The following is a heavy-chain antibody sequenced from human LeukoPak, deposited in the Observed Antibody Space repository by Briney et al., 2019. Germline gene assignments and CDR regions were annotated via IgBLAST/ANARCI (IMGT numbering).Heavy chain of an antibody. V-gene: IGHV3-30*18. J-gene: IGHJ4*02. CDR1: GFTFSSYG. Sequence: GRSLRLSCAASGFTFSSYGMHWVRQAPGKGLEWVAVISYDGSNKYYADSVKGRFTISRDNSKNTLYLQMNSLRAEDTAVYYCAKDHIAAVGEFHYFDYWGQGTLVTASS. D-gene: IGHD6-13*01. CDR2: ISYDGSNK. CDR3: AKDHIAAVGEFHYFDY.